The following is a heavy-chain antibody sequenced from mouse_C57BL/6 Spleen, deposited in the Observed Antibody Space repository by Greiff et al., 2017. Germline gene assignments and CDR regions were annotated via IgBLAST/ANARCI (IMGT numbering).Heavy chain of an antibody. CDR1: GYTFTSYW. CDR3: ARPGLPDYYAMDY. Sequence: VQLKQPGAELVKPGASVKLSCKASGYTFTSYWMHWVKQRPGRGLEWIGRIDPNSGGTKYNEKFKSKATLTVDKPSSTAYMQLSSLTSEDSAVYYCARPGLPDYYAMDYWGQGTSVTVSS. D-gene: IGHD2-2*01. V-gene: IGHV1-72*01. J-gene: IGHJ4*01. CDR2: IDPNSGGT.